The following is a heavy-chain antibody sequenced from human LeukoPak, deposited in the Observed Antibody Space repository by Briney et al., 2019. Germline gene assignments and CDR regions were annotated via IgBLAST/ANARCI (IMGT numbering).Heavy chain of an antibody. D-gene: IGHD3-10*01. CDR2: IYRGGST. V-gene: IGHV3-53*01. CDR1: GFTVSSNY. CDR3: ARIDYGSGSSYDY. J-gene: IGHJ4*02. Sequence: GGSLRLSCAASGFTVSSNYMSWVRQAPGNGLEWVSVIYRGGSTYQAASVKGRFTISRDNSKNTLYLQMNSLRAEETTVYCCARIDYGSGSSYDYWGQGTLVTVSS.